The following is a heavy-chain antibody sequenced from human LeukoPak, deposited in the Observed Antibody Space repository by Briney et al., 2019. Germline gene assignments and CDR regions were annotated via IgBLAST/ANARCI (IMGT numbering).Heavy chain of an antibody. J-gene: IGHJ4*02. D-gene: IGHD3-10*01. CDR1: GFIFSTYG. V-gene: IGHV3-30*02. Sequence: GGSLRLSCAASGFIFSTYGMHWVRQAPGKGLEWVAFIRKDGSDKYYAVSVKGRFTISRDNSKNTLYFQMNSLRAEDTALYYCAKDRAFGQFLWGNDYWGQGTLVTVSS. CDR3: AKDRAFGQFLWGNDY. CDR2: IRKDGSDK.